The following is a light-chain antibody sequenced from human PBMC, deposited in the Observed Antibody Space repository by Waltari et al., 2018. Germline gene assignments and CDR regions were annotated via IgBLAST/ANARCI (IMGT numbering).Light chain of an antibody. J-gene: IGKJ1*01. CDR1: QSLSIY. CDR2: HAS. Sequence: EIVLTQSPGTLSLSPGERATLSCRASQSLSIYLAWYQQKPGRAPRLLIYHASSRATGVPDRFSGSGSGTDFSLTISRLEPEDFAVYYCQHYVSLPVTFGQGIKVEIK. CDR3: QHYVSLPVT. V-gene: IGKV3-20*01.